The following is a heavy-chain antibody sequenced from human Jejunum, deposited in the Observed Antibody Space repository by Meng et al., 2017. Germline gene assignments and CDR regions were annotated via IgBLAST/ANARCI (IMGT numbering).Heavy chain of an antibody. J-gene: IGHJ5*02. CDR3: TRARAYGSAYSWFDP. CDR2: TYFRSNWYY. CDR1: GDRVYSNDAA. D-gene: IGHD3-10*01. Sequence: QVKVEESGPGLGEPPQSLFLPSAISGDRVYSNDAALNWIRQSPSRGLEWLGRTYFRSNWYYDYEVSVRGRITINADTSKKHFSLHLNSVTPEDTAVYFCTRARAYGSAYSWFDPWGQGSLVTVSS. V-gene: IGHV6-1*01.